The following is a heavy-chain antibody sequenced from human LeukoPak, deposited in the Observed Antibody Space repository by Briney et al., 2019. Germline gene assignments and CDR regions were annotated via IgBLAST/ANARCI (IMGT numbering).Heavy chain of an antibody. CDR3: ARDARYCSGGSCYKRYYYYMDV. D-gene: IGHD2-15*01. CDR1: GGTFSSYA. V-gene: IGHV1-69*13. Sequence: GASVKVSCKASGGTFSSYAISWVRQAPGQGLEWMGGIIPIFGTANYAQKFQGRVTITADESTSTAYMELSSLRSEDTAVYYCARDARYCSGGSCYKRYYYYMDVWGKGTTVTISS. CDR2: IIPIFGTA. J-gene: IGHJ6*03.